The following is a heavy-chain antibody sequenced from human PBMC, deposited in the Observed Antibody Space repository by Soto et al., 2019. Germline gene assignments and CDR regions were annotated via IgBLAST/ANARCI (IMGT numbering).Heavy chain of an antibody. J-gene: IGHJ4*02. Sequence: PSETLSLTCTVSGGSITTGGYYWSCMRQLPGKGLEWIGHRYYSESTYYNPSLKSRVSISLDTSKNQFSLKLSFVTAADTAMYYCARTKCSGGSCYSWSLDYWGQGTPGTVSS. D-gene: IGHD2-15*01. CDR1: GGSITTGGYY. CDR2: RYYSEST. CDR3: ARTKCSGGSCYSWSLDY. V-gene: IGHV4-31*03.